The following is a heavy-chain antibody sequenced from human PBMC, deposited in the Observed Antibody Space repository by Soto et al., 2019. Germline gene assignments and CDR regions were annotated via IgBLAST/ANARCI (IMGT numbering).Heavy chain of an antibody. CDR1: GGTFRSYA. D-gene: IGHD2-21*02. J-gene: IGHJ4*02. V-gene: IGHV1-69*12. CDR2: IIPIFGAA. Sequence: QVQLVQSGAEVKKPGSSVRVSCKASGGTFRSYAISWVRQAHGQGLEWIGGIIPIFGAANYAQKFQGRLTIIADESTSTSYMELSSLRSDDTAVYYCARSDYCGGDCYAFLDYWGQGTLV. CDR3: ARSDYCGGDCYAFLDY.